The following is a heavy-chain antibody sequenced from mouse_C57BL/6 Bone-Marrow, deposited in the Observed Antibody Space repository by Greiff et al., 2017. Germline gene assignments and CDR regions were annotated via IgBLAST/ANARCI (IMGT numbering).Heavy chain of an antibody. CDR1: GFTFTDYY. CDR3: SRSIYDGFYYYAIDY. Sequence: DVQLVESGGGLVQPGGSLSLSCAASGFTFTDYYMSWVRQPPGKALEWLGFIRNKANGYSTEYSESVMGRFTISRDNSLSILYLQLNALRAEDSATYYSSRSIYDGFYYYAIDYWGQGTSVTVSS. CDR2: IRNKANGYST. D-gene: IGHD2-3*01. V-gene: IGHV7-3*01. J-gene: IGHJ4*01.